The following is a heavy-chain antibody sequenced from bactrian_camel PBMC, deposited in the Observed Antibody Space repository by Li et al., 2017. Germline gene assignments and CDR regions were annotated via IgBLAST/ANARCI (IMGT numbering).Heavy chain of an antibody. V-gene: IGHV3S53*01. J-gene: IGHJ4*01. Sequence: HVQLVESGGTLVQPGGSLRLSCTAPGFTSHRCGIDWYRQRAGGQREFVAAILGDGSTTYAASVEGRFTVSKDKDKDTLYLQMNGLTPEDTGLYSCMTIGPAGGSWCESNYRGQGTQVTVS. CDR2: ILGDGST. D-gene: IGHD2*01. CDR3: MTIGPAGGSWCESNY. CDR1: GFTSHRCG.